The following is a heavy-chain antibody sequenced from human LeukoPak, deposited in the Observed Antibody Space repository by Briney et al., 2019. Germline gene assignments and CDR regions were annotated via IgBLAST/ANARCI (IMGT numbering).Heavy chain of an antibody. D-gene: IGHD2-15*01. J-gene: IGHJ4*02. Sequence: GASVKVSCKASGGTFSSYAISWVRQAPGQGLEWMGRIIPILGIANYAQKFQGRVTITADKSTSTAYMELSSLRSEDTAVYYCARDHGGGCSGGSCYNYWGQGTLVTVSS. V-gene: IGHV1-69*04. CDR3: ARDHGGGCSGGSCYNY. CDR1: GGTFSSYA. CDR2: IIPILGIA.